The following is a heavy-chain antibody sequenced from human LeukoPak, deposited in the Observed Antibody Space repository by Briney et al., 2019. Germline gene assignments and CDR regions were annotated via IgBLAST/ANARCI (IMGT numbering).Heavy chain of an antibody. CDR3: ARDLVTAMVTDILDY. CDR1: GFTFDDYG. Sequence: GGSLRLSCAASGFTFDDYGMSWVRQAPGKGLEWVSGINWNGGSTGYADSVKGRFTISRDNAKNSLYLQMNSLRAEDTALYYCARDLVTAMVTDILDYWGQGTLVTVSS. V-gene: IGHV3-20*04. D-gene: IGHD5-18*01. J-gene: IGHJ4*02. CDR2: INWNGGST.